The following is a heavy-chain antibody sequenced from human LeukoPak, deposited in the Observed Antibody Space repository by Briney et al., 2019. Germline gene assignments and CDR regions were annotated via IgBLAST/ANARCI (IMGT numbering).Heavy chain of an antibody. V-gene: IGHV1-69*06. D-gene: IGHD3-10*01. CDR3: ARDKSQGYYGSGSAFDY. CDR2: IIPIFGTA. CDR1: GGTFSSYA. J-gene: IGHJ4*02. Sequence: SVKVSCKASGGTFSSYAISWVRQAPGQGLEWMGGIIPIFGTANYAQKFQGRVTITADKSTSTAYMELSSLRSEDTAVYYCARDKSQGYYGSGSAFDYWGQGTLVTVSS.